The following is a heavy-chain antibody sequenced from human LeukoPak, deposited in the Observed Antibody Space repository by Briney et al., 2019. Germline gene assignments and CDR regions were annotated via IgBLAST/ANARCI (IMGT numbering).Heavy chain of an antibody. CDR2: IIPIFGTA. CDR3: ARDKYRSSSEPDYFDY. J-gene: IGHJ4*02. CDR1: GGTFSSYA. V-gene: IGHV1-69*05. Sequence: GASVKVSCKASGGTFSSYAISWVRQAPGQGLEWMGRIIPIFGTANYARKFQGRVTITTDESTSTAYMELSSLRADDTAVYSCARDKYRSSSEPDYFDYWGQGPLVPVSS. D-gene: IGHD6-6*01.